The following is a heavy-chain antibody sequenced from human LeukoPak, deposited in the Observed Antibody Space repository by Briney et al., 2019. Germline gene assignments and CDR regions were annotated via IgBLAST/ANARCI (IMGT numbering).Heavy chain of an antibody. CDR3: ARAIGYCSSTSCYSWFDP. D-gene: IGHD2-2*01. CDR1: GYTFTSYG. J-gene: IGHJ5*02. CDR2: INPNSGGT. V-gene: IGHV1-2*02. Sequence: ASVKVSCKASGYTFTSYGISWVRQAPGQGLEWMGWINPNSGGTNYAQKFQGRVTMTRDTSISTAYMELSRLRSDDTAVYYCARAIGYCSSTSCYSWFDPWGQGTLVTVSS.